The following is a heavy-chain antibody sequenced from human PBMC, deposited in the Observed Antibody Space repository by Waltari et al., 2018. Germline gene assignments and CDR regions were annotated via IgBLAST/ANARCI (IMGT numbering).Heavy chain of an antibody. Sequence: EVQLLESGGGLVQPGGSLRLSCAASGFTFSSYAMSWVRQAPGKGLEWVSAISGSGGSTYYADAGKGRFTISRDKSKNTLYRQMNSLRAEDTAVYYCAKDLGSQYFDWLLSGMDVWGQGTTVTVSS. CDR1: GFTFSSYA. CDR3: AKDLGSQYFDWLLSGMDV. V-gene: IGHV3-23*01. J-gene: IGHJ6*02. D-gene: IGHD3-9*01. CDR2: ISGSGGST.